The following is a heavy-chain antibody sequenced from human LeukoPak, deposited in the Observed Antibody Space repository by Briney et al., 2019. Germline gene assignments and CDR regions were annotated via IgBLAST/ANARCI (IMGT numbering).Heavy chain of an antibody. J-gene: IGHJ6*02. CDR2: ISSSSSYI. CDR3: ARGSHDGMDV. CDR1: GFTFSSYS. D-gene: IGHD2-15*01. Sequence: GGSLRLSCAASGFTFSSYSMNWVRQAPGKGLEWVSSISSSSSYIYYADSVKGRFTISRDNAKNSLYLQMNSLRAEDTAVYYCARGSHDGMDVWGQGTTDTVSS. V-gene: IGHV3-21*01.